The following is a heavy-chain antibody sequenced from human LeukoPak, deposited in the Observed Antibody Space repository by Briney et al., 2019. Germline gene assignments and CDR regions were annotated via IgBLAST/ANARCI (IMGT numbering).Heavy chain of an antibody. J-gene: IGHJ6*04. CDR1: GGSITNFY. V-gene: IGHV4-59*01. D-gene: IGHD3-10*01. CDR3: ARLSRLTLIRGVTGYHSLDV. CDR2: IYYSGST. Sequence: SETLSLTCTVSGGSITNFYWSWIRQPPGGGLEYIGYIYYSGSTNYNPSLKGRVTISVDTSKSQFSLKLNSVSAADTAVYFCARLSRLTLIRGVTGYHSLDVWGKGTKVTVSS.